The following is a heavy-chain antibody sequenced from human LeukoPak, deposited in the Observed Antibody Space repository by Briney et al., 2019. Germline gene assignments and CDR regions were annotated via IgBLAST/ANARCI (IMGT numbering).Heavy chain of an antibody. CDR3: ARGLNYDILTDYLKF. Sequence: ASVKVSCKASGGISSSYAISWVRQAPGQGLEWMGIINPSGGSTSYAQKFQGRVTMTRDMSTSTVYMELSSLRSEDTAVYYCARGLNYDILTDYLKFWGQGTLVTVSS. V-gene: IGHV1-46*01. CDR1: GGISSSYA. J-gene: IGHJ4*02. D-gene: IGHD3-9*01. CDR2: INPSGGST.